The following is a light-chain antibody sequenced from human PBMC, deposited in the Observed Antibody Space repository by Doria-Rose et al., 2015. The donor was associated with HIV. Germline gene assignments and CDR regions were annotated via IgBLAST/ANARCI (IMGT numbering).Light chain of an antibody. CDR3: QQYGTSRGT. Sequence: TQSPGTLSLSPGERATLSCRASQRAKSSYLAWYQQQPGQATMLLIYDASTRATGIPDRFSGSGSGTDFTLTISRLEPEDVAVYYCQQYGTSRGTFGQGTRLEIK. CDR2: DAS. J-gene: IGKJ5*01. V-gene: IGKV3-20*01. CDR1: QRAKSSY.